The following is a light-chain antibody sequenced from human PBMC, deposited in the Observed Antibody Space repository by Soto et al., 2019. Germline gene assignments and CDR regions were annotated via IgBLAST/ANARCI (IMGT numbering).Light chain of an antibody. J-gene: IGKJ1*01. V-gene: IGKV3-15*01. CDR2: GAS. CDR1: QSDRSN. Sequence: EIVMTQYPATLSVSPGERATLSCRASQSDRSNLAWHQQKPGQAPRLLIYGASSGATGIPAWLSGSGSGTEFTLTISRLQSEDFAVYYCQQYNNWPWTFGEGTKVEIK. CDR3: QQYNNWPWT.